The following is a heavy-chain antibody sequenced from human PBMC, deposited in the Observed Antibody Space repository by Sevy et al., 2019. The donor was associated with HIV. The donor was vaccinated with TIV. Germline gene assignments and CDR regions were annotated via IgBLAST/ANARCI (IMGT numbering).Heavy chain of an antibody. CDR3: ARQASIEAPNDY. CDR2: IYPGGSDT. CDR1: KYSFTNFW. D-gene: IGHD6-6*01. Sequence: GESLKISCKGSKYSFTNFWIGWVRQMPGKGLEWMGIIYPGGSDTRDSPSFQGQVTISADKSISTAYLQWSSLKASDTAMYYCARQASIEAPNDYWGQGTLVTVSS. J-gene: IGHJ4*02. V-gene: IGHV5-51*01.